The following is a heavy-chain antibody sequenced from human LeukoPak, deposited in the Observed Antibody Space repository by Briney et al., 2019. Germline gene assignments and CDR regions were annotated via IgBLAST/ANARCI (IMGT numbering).Heavy chain of an antibody. CDR2: TLSDGSSS. J-gene: IGHJ4*02. CDR1: GFTFSSYW. V-gene: IGHV3-74*01. CDR3: ARDLGYCSGGSCHDLFDY. Sequence: GGSLRLSCAASGFTFSSYWMHWVRQAPGKGLVWVTRTLSDGSSSTYADSVKGRFTISRDNAKNTLYLQMKSLRGEDTAVYYCARDLGYCSGGSCHDLFDYWGQGTLVTVSS. D-gene: IGHD2-15*01.